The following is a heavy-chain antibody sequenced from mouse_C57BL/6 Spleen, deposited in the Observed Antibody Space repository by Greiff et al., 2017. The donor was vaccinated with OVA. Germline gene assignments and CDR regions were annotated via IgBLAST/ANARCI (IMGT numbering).Heavy chain of an antibody. J-gene: IGHJ2*01. V-gene: IGHV1-78*01. Sequence: VQRVESDAELVKPGASVKISCKVSGYTFTDHTIHWMKQRPEQGLEWIGYIYPRDGSTKYNEKFKGKATLTADKSSSTAYMQLNSLTSEDSAVYFCTSSHYGNILFDYWAQGTTLTVSS. CDR2: IYPRDGST. CDR1: GYTFTDHT. CDR3: TSSHYGNILFDY. D-gene: IGHD1-1*01.